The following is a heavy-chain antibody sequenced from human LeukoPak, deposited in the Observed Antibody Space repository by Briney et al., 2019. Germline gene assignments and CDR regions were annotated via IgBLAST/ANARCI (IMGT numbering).Heavy chain of an antibody. Sequence: GGSLRLSCAASGFTSSSYGMHWVRQAPGKGLEWVAVISYDGSNKYYADSVKGRFTISRDNSKNTLYLQMNSLRAEDTAVYYCAKDHIGAPDDYWGQGTLVTVSS. CDR2: ISYDGSNK. CDR3: AKDHIGAPDDY. V-gene: IGHV3-30*18. D-gene: IGHD2-21*01. J-gene: IGHJ4*02. CDR1: GFTSSSYG.